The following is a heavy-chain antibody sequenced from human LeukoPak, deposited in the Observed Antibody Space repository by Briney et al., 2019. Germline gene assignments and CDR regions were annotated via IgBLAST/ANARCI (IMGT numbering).Heavy chain of an antibody. CDR3: AREPSLRYSSSWVFDY. CDR1: GGSISSYY. CDR2: IYYSGST. Sequence: SSETLSLTCTVSGGSISSYYWGWIRQPPGKGLEWIGYIYYSGSTSYNPSLKSRVTISVDTSKNQFSLKLSSVTAADTAVYYCAREPSLRYSSSWVFDYWGLGTLVTVSS. D-gene: IGHD6-13*01. J-gene: IGHJ4*02. V-gene: IGHV4-59*12.